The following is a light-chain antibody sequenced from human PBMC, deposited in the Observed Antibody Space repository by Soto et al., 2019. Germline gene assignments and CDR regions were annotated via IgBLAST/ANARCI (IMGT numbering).Light chain of an antibody. V-gene: IGLV1-40*01. CDR1: SSNIGAGYD. Sequence: QSVMPQPPSVSAAPGQRVTISCTGSSSNIGAGYDVHWYQQLPGTAAKLLIYGNSNRPSGVPDRLSGSKSGTSASLAITGLQAEDEADYYCQSYDSSLSGSSVFGTGTKVTV. CDR2: GNS. J-gene: IGLJ1*01. CDR3: QSYDSSLSGSSV.